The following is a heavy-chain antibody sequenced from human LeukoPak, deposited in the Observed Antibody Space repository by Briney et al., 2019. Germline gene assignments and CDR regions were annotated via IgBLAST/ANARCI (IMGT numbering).Heavy chain of an antibody. D-gene: IGHD2-21*02. CDR1: GGSISSSSYY. CDR3: ARDTPLRGGGDPRDY. Sequence: SETLSLTCTVSGGSISSSSYYWGWIRQPPGKGLEWIGSTYYSGSTYYNPSLKSRVTISVDTSKNQFSLKLSSVTAADTAVYYCARDTPLRGGGDPRDYWGQGTLVTVSS. J-gene: IGHJ4*02. V-gene: IGHV4-39*02. CDR2: TYYSGST.